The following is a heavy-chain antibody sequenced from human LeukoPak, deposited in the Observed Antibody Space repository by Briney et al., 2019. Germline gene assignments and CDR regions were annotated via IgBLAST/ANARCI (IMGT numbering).Heavy chain of an antibody. CDR1: GYTFTDSF. D-gene: IGHD2-21*02. Sequence: ASVKVSCKTSGYTFTDSFIHWVRQAPGQPLEWMGWIKRYSGYTYSIPKFQARVTMIPNTSISTANMSLRSLRSDDTAVYSCSGAIGRGGPTAGFDFWGQGSLVTVSS. J-gene: IGHJ4*02. V-gene: IGHV1-2*02. CDR3: SGAIGRGGPTAGFDF. CDR2: IKRYSGYT.